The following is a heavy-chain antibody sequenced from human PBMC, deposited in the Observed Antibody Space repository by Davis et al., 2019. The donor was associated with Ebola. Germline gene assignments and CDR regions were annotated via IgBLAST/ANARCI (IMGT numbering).Heavy chain of an antibody. D-gene: IGHD5/OR15-5a*01. Sequence: AGSLTLSCAASASTSSTYSMNRVRQAPGMGLEWVSSFSSSSSTIYYADPVKGRFTISRDNAKNSLYLQMNSLRAEDTAVYYCARDSLYGDYFDYWGQGTLVTVSS. CDR1: ASTSSTYS. V-gene: IGHV3-48*04. CDR2: FSSSSSTI. CDR3: ARDSLYGDYFDY. J-gene: IGHJ4*02.